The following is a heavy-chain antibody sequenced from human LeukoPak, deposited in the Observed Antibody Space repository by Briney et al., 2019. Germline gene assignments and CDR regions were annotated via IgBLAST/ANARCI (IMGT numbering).Heavy chain of an antibody. J-gene: IGHJ2*01. Sequence: PGGSLRLSCAASGFTFSSYWMSWVRQAPGKGLEWVANIKQDGSEKYYVDSVKGRFTVSRDNAKNSLYLEMNSLRVEDTGFYYCARRLMGGFTDWYFDLWGRGTLVTVSS. D-gene: IGHD2-15*01. CDR1: GFTFSSYW. CDR3: ARRLMGGFTDWYFDL. V-gene: IGHV3-7*03. CDR2: IKQDGSEK.